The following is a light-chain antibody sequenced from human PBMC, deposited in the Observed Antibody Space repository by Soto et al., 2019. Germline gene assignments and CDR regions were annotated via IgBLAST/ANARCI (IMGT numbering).Light chain of an antibody. J-gene: IGKJ5*01. CDR2: GAS. V-gene: IGKV3-15*01. CDR1: QRISISY. Sequence: EIVLTQSPGTLSVSPGEGATLSCRASQRISISYLAWYQQKPGQAPRLLLYGASTRATGISTRFSGGGSGTEFTLTISGLQSEDSAVYYCQQYKSWPPITFGQGTRLEIK. CDR3: QQYKSWPPIT.